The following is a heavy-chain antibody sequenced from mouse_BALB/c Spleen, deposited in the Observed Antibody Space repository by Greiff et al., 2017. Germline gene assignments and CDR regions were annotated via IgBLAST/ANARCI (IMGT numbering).Heavy chain of an antibody. V-gene: IGHV5-17*02. CDR3: ALTTVYFDV. CDR2: ISSGSSTI. Sequence: EVKLVESGGGLVQPGGSRKLSCAASGFTFSSFGMHWVRQAPEKGLEWVAYISSGSSTIYYADTVKGRFTISRDNPKNTLFLQMTSLRSEDTAMYYCALTTVYFDVWGAGTTVTVSS. CDR1: GFTFSSFG. J-gene: IGHJ1*01. D-gene: IGHD1-1*01.